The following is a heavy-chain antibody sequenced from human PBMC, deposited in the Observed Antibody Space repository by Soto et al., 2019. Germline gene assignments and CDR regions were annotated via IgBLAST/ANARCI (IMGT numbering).Heavy chain of an antibody. V-gene: IGHV3-33*01. CDR2: IWYEGSNK. J-gene: IGHJ6*02. D-gene: IGHD2-2*02. CDR1: GFTFSSYG. Sequence: QVQLVESGGGVVQPGRSLRLSCAASGFTFSSYGMHWVRQAPGKGLEWVAVIWYEGSNKYYADSVKGRFTISRDKSKNTLYLQMTSLRAEDTAMYYCAREEVPSAIVYYYGMDVWGQGTTVTVSS. CDR3: AREEVPSAIVYYYGMDV.